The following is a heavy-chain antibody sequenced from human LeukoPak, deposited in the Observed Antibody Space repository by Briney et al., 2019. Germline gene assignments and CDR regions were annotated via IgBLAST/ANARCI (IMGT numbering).Heavy chain of an antibody. CDR2: IYPGDSDT. Sequence: GESLNISCKGSGYSFTSYWIGWVRQMPGKGLEWMGIIYPGDSDTRYSPSFQGQVTISADKSISTAYLQWSSLKASDTAMYYCATVYYYDSSGYYYADDAFDIWGQGTMVTVSS. CDR1: GYSFTSYW. V-gene: IGHV5-51*01. D-gene: IGHD3-22*01. J-gene: IGHJ3*02. CDR3: ATVYYYDSSGYYYADDAFDI.